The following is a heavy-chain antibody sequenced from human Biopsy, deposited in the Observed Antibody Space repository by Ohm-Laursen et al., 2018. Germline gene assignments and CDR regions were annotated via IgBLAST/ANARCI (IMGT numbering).Heavy chain of an antibody. CDR3: ARAGVGSDGTDSYYYGMDV. CDR2: ISPSGATT. D-gene: IGHD5-24*01. CDR1: GYTFTDYD. J-gene: IGHJ6*02. Sequence: ASVKVSCKASGYTFTDYDIIWVQQAPGQGLEWMGVISPSGATTSFSQKFQGRITMTRDTSTGTVYMDLNSLGSEDTAVYYCARAGVGSDGTDSYYYGMDVWGPGTTVTVSS. V-gene: IGHV1-46*01.